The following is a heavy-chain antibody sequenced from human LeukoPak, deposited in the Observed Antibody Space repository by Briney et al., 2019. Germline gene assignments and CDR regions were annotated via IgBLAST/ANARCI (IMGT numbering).Heavy chain of an antibody. CDR1: GGSISSGGYY. J-gene: IGHJ5*02. CDR3: ARVISNWFDP. Sequence: SETLSLTCTVSGGSISSGGYYWSWIRQHPGKGLEWIGYIYYSGSTYYNPSLKSRVTISVDTSKNQISLKLSSVTAADTAVYYCARVISNWFDPWGQGTLVTVSS. CDR2: IYYSGST. D-gene: IGHD3-16*02. V-gene: IGHV4-31*03.